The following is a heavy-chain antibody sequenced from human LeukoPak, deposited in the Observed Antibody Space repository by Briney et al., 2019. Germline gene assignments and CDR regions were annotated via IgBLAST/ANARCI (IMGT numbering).Heavy chain of an antibody. D-gene: IGHD1-1*01. CDR1: GGSISSGGYY. CDR3: AKTATSSSYLSWFDP. J-gene: IGHJ5*02. Sequence: PSETLSLTCTVSGGSISSGGYYWSWIRQPPGKGLEWIGYIFYSGSAYYNPSLKTRVTISVDTSKNQFSLRLSSVTAADTAVYYCAKTATSSSYLSWFDPWGQGTLVTVSS. CDR2: IFYSGSA. V-gene: IGHV4-30-4*01.